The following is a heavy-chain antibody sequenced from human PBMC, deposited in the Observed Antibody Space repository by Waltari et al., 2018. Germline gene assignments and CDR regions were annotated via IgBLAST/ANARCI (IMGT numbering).Heavy chain of an antibody. CDR1: GFTFSSYW. Sequence: EVQLVESGGGLVQPGGSLRLSCAASGFTFSSYWLHWVRQVPGKGLVWVSAITRAGGRTRYPDSVKGRFTNSRDSAKNTLYLQMNSLRADDTAVYYCASHRPGGYGMDVWGHGTTVTVSS. CDR3: ASHRPGGYGMDV. D-gene: IGHD2-15*01. V-gene: IGHV3-74*01. CDR2: ITRAGGRT. J-gene: IGHJ6*02.